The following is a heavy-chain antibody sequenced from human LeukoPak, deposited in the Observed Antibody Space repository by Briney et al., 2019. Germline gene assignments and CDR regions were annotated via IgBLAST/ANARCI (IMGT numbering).Heavy chain of an antibody. D-gene: IGHD5-12*01. CDR1: GYTFTSYH. V-gene: IGHV1-46*01. CDR2: INPSGGYT. Sequence: GAAVKVSCKASGYTFTSYHIHWVRQAPGQGLEWMGIINPSGGYTNYAQKFQGRVTITRDTSTSTAYMELSSLRSEDTAVYYCAARRGYDYFFDYWGQGTLVTVSS. J-gene: IGHJ4*02. CDR3: AARRGYDYFFDY.